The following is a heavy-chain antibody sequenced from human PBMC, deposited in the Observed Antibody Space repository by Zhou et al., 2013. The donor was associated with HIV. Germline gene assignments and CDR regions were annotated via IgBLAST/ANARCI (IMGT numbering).Heavy chain of an antibody. J-gene: IGHJ3*02. CDR1: GGTFSRYA. Sequence: QVQLVQSGAEVKKPGSSVKLSCKASGGTFSRYAISWVRQAPGQGLEWMGGIIPIFGTTNYAQKFQGRVTINADESTSTAYMDLSSLRSEDTAMYYCARKGSWDAFDIWGQGTMVTVS. D-gene: IGHD2-15*01. V-gene: IGHV1-69*12. CDR3: ARKGSWDAFDI. CDR2: IIPIFGTT.